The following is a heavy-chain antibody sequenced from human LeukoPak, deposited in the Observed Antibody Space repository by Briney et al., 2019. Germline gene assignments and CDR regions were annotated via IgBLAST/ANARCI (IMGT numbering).Heavy chain of an antibody. Sequence: SETLSLPCSVSGGSLSAYYWSWIRQSPGRGLEWVGYTFSSGSTTYNPSLKSRVTISVDTSKNQFSLKLSSVTAADTAVYFCARRRSDAYNFEYWGQGALVTVSS. D-gene: IGHD5-24*01. J-gene: IGHJ4*02. CDR3: ARRRSDAYNFEY. V-gene: IGHV4-59*12. CDR2: TFSSGST. CDR1: GGSLSAYY.